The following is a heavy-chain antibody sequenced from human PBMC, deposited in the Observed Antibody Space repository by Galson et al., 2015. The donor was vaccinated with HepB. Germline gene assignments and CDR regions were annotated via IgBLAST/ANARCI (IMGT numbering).Heavy chain of an antibody. Sequence: SLRLSCAVCGFSFTSHSMHWVRQAPGKGQEWVSYISRGGTKCLVDSVKGRFTISIDNAKKSMYLHMSSLRAEGTAIYYCARNLSSYSYNNMYVLGRGTAVPVSS. V-gene: IGHV3-48*01. J-gene: IGHJ6*02. CDR1: GFSFTSHS. CDR2: ISRGGTK. CDR3: ARNLSSYSYNNMYV. D-gene: IGHD5-18*01.